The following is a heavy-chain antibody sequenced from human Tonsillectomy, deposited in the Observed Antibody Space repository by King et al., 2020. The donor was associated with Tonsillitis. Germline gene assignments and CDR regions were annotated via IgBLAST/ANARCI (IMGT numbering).Heavy chain of an antibody. D-gene: IGHD3-22*01. J-gene: IGHJ3*02. CDR2: ISYDGSNK. CDR3: ASFTHYYDSSCNPIDAFDI. V-gene: IGHV3-30*04. Sequence: MHRVRQAPGKGLEGVAVISYDGSNKYYADSVKCRFTISRDTSKNTRYLQMNSLRAEDTAVYYCASFTHYYDSSCNPIDAFDIWGHGTMVTVSS.